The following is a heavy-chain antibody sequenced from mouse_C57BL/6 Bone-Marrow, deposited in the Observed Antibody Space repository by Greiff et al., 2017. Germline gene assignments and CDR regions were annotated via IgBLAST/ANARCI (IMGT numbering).Heavy chain of an antibody. Sequence: EVMLVESGGDLVKPGGSLKLSCAASGFTFSSYGMSWVRQTPDKRLEWVATISSGGSYTYYPDSVKGRFTISRDNAKTTLYLQMSSLKSEDTAMYYCARWMMVKDYVDYWGQGTTLTVSS. CDR2: ISSGGSYT. V-gene: IGHV5-6*01. J-gene: IGHJ2*01. CDR1: GFTFSSYG. CDR3: ARWMMVKDYVDY. D-gene: IGHD2-3*01.